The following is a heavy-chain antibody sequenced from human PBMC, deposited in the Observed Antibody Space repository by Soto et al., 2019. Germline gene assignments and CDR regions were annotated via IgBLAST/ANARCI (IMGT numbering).Heavy chain of an antibody. J-gene: IGHJ5*01. CDR2: VHISGHS. D-gene: IGHD1-1*01. Sequence: PSETLSLTCTLSGGSVRAPDWWNWVRQSPDKGLEWIAEVHISGHSNYNPSLRSRVSVSIDSSKNQFYLNLNSVTAAGTAIYYCARVRQGCSVNNCYFDPWGQGTQVTVSS. V-gene: IGHV4-4*02. CDR3: ARVRQGCSVNNCYFDP. CDR1: GGSVRAPDW.